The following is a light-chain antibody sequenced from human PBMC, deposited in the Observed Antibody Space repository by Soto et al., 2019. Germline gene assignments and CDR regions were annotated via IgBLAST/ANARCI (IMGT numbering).Light chain of an antibody. CDR3: SSYTSSSAPYV. CDR2: EVS. Sequence: QSVLTQPASVSGSPGQSITIPCTGTSSDVGGYNYVSWYQQHPGKAPELMIYEVSNRPSGVSDRFSGSKSGNTASLIIFGLQAEDEADYYCSSYTSSSAPYVFGTGTKVTVL. V-gene: IGLV2-14*01. CDR1: SSDVGGYNY. J-gene: IGLJ1*01.